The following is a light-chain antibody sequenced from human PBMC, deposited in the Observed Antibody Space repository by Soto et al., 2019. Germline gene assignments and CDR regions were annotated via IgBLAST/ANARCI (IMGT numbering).Light chain of an antibody. V-gene: IGKV3-20*01. CDR1: RSVAANY. Sequence: EIVLTQSPGTLSLSPGDRATLSCRASRSVAANYSAWFQQKPGRAPRLLIYGASNRATGIPDRFSGSGSGTDFTLTISRLDPEDFAVYYCQQYGSSPWTFGRGTKVEI. J-gene: IGKJ1*01. CDR3: QQYGSSPWT. CDR2: GAS.